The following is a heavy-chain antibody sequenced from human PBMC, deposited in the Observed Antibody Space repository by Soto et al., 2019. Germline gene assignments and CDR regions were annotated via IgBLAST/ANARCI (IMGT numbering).Heavy chain of an antibody. V-gene: IGHV3-23*01. CDR1: RCTFSTFA. Sequence: WGSLRLSCAASRCTFSTFAMSWVRQAQGKGRGWVAAISGGGANTYYADSVKGRFTISRDNSKNTLYLQMDSLRAEDTAIYFSATASYSDFCSAHYYYFDFCGQRPLVTVSS. CDR3: ATASYSDFCSAHYYYFDF. D-gene: IGHD3-3*01. CDR2: ISGGGANT. J-gene: IGHJ4*02.